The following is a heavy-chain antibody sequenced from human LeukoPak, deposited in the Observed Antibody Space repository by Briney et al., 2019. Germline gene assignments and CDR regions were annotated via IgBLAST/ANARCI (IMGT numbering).Heavy chain of an antibody. J-gene: IGHJ4*02. CDR2: IRTKAYAGTT. CDR3: TRDLNPYSSSWYITWY. D-gene: IGHD6-13*01. CDR1: GFTFGDYA. V-gene: IGHV3-49*04. Sequence: GGSLRLSCTTSGFTFGDYAMSWVRQAPGKGLEWVGFIRTKAYAGTTEYAASVKGRFTISRDDSKSIAFLQMNSLKTEDTAVYYCTRDLNPYSSSWYITWYWGQGTLVTVSS.